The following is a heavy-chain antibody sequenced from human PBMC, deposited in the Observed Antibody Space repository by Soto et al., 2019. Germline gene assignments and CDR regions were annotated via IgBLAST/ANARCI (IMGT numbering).Heavy chain of an antibody. D-gene: IGHD6-25*01. Sequence: SETLSLTCTASGGSITSSSHFWGWVRQPPGKGLEWIGTIYFTGNTYYTPSLKSRLTMSIDTSKNEFSLRLNSVTAADTAVYYCAGQTFTIAAAGYGRSNWFDPWGPGTLVTVSS. CDR2: IYFTGNT. CDR1: GGSITSSSHF. J-gene: IGHJ5*02. V-gene: IGHV4-39*01. CDR3: AGQTFTIAAAGYGRSNWFDP.